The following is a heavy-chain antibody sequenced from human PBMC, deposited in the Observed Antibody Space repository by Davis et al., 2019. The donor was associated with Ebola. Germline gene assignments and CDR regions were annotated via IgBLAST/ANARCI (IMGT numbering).Heavy chain of an antibody. Sequence: MPSETLSLTCTVSGGSINSGGKYWNWIRQHPGKGLEWIGYIYYSGSTNYNPSLKSRVTISVDTSKNQFSLKLSSVTAADTAVYYCARDRRLWFRELSPWGQGTLVTVSS. CDR1: GGSINSGGKY. CDR2: IYYSGST. V-gene: IGHV4-61*08. D-gene: IGHD3-10*01. CDR3: ARDRRLWFRELSP. J-gene: IGHJ5*02.